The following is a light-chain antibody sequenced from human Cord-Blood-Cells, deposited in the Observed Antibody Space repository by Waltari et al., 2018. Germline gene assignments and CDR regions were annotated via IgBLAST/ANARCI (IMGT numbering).Light chain of an antibody. CDR2: KAS. CDR1: QSISSW. CDR3: QQYNSYSYT. Sequence: DIQMTQSPSTLSASVGDRVTITCRASQSISSWLAWYQQKPGKAPKLLIYKASSLESGVPSRFRGRGSGTEFTLTISSLQPEEGATYYCQQYNSYSYTFGQGTKLEIK. V-gene: IGKV1-5*03. J-gene: IGKJ2*01.